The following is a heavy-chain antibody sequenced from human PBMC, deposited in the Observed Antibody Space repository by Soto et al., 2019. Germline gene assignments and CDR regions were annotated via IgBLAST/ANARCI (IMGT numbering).Heavy chain of an antibody. Sequence: QVQLVESGGGVAQPGRSLRLSYAASGFTFSNYAFHWVPQAPGKGLEWVALISYDGSNKYYAGSVKGRFTISRDNSKNTVSLQMNSLRVDDAAVYFCARGDSIDNHDRSAAYWGQGTLVTVSS. J-gene: IGHJ4*02. CDR2: ISYDGSNK. CDR1: GFTFSNYA. D-gene: IGHD3-22*01. CDR3: ARGDSIDNHDRSAAY. V-gene: IGHV3-30-3*01.